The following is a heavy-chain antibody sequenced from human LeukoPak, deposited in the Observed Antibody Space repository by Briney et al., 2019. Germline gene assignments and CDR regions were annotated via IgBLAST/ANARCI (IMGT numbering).Heavy chain of an antibody. CDR1: GGSITSYY. Sequence: PSETLSLTCTASGGSITSYYRSWIRQPPGKGLEWIGYIYYSGSTKYNPSLKSRVTISVDTSKTQFSLKLSSVTAADTAVYYCARGTYSSGRIPFDYWGQGTLVTVSS. J-gene: IGHJ4*02. D-gene: IGHD6-19*01. CDR2: IYYSGST. V-gene: IGHV4-59*01. CDR3: ARGTYSSGRIPFDY.